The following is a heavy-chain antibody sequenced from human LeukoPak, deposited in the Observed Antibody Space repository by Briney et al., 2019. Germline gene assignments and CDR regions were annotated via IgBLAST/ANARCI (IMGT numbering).Heavy chain of an antibody. CDR1: GGSISSYY. V-gene: IGHV4-4*07. Sequence: SETLSLTCTVSGGSISSYYWSWIRRPAGKGLEWIGRIYTSGITNYSPSLKSRVTMSVDTSKNQFSLKLSSVTAADTAVYYCARENRFVTMVRGVLDHWGQGTLVTVSS. J-gene: IGHJ5*02. D-gene: IGHD3-10*01. CDR3: ARENRFVTMVRGVLDH. CDR2: IYTSGIT.